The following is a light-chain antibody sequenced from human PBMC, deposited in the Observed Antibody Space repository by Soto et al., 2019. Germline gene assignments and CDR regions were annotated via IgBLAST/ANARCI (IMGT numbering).Light chain of an antibody. J-gene: IGLJ2*01. CDR1: SSDVGSYNY. Sequence: QSALTQPASVSGSPGQSITISCTGTSSDVGSYNYVSWYQQHPGKAPKLMIFEVYKRPSGVPARFSGSKSGNTASLTVSGLQAEDEADYYCSSYAGSNNVIFGGGTKLTVL. CDR3: SSYAGSNNVI. V-gene: IGLV2-8*01. CDR2: EVY.